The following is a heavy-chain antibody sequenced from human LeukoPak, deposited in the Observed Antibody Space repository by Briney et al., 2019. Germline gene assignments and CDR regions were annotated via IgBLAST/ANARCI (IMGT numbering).Heavy chain of an antibody. CDR1: GFTFSSYA. Sequence: GGSLRLSCAASGFTFSSYAMHWVRQAPGKGLEWVAVISYDGSNKYYADSVKGRFTISRDNSKNTLYLQMNSLRAEDTAVYYCARRGGRYIDYWGQGTLVTVSS. CDR3: ARRGGRYIDY. CDR2: ISYDGSNK. V-gene: IGHV3-30-3*01. D-gene: IGHD1-26*01. J-gene: IGHJ4*02.